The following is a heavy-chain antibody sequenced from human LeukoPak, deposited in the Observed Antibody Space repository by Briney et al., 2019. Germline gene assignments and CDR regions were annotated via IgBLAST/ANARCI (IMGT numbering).Heavy chain of an antibody. Sequence: RGCPRVSPADSLFTASDALMSAGRQAPEGGVGWVGRIKSQTEGATTKYGPPVKGRFTISRVDSKNTMYLRMNSQKTEQPAVYFCSMHWGCWGQGALVTVSS. D-gene: IGHD3-16*01. J-gene: IGHJ4*02. V-gene: IGHV3-15*06. CDR3: SMHWGC. CDR2: IKSQTEGATT. CDR1: LFTASDAL.